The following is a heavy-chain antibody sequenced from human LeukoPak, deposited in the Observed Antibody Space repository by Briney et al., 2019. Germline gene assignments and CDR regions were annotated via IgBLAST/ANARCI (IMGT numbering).Heavy chain of an antibody. CDR1: GFTFDDYG. CDR3: ARDRSIFLDSSGWDY. J-gene: IGHJ4*02. V-gene: IGHV3-20*04. CDR2: INWNGGST. Sequence: GGSLRLSCAASGFTFDDYGMSWVRQAPGKGLEWVSGINWNGGSTGYADSVKGRFTISRDNAKNSLYLQMNSLRAEDTALYYCARDRSIFLDSSGWDYWGQGTLVTVSS. D-gene: IGHD6-19*01.